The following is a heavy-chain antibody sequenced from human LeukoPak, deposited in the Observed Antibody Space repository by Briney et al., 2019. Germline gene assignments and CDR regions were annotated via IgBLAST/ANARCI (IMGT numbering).Heavy chain of an antibody. V-gene: IGHV1-2*02. D-gene: IGHD3-10*01. CDR2: INPNSGGT. J-gene: IGHJ6*03. Sequence: ASVKVSCKASGYTFTGYCMHWVRQAPGQGLEWMGWINPNSGGTNYAQKFQGRVTMTRDTSISTAYMELSRLRSDDTAVYYCARSLLWFGELLQVNDYYYYYYMDVWGKGTTVTVSS. CDR3: ARSLLWFGELLQVNDYYYYYYMDV. CDR1: GYTFTGYC.